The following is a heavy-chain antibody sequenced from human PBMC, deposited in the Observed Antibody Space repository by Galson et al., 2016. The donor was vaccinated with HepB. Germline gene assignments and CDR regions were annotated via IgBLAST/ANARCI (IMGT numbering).Heavy chain of an antibody. Sequence: QSGAEVKKPGESLRISCKGSGYSFTDYWIGWVRQMPGKGLEWMGIIYPGDSHTRYSPSFQGQVTISADKSISTAYLQWSSLKASDTAIYYCARRLTHDCKIWDIYIWAPGTLVTVSS. D-gene: IGHD2-21*02. V-gene: IGHV5-51*01. CDR2: IYPGDSHT. CDR3: ARRLTHDCKIWDIYI. J-gene: IGHJ4*02. CDR1: GYSFTDYW.